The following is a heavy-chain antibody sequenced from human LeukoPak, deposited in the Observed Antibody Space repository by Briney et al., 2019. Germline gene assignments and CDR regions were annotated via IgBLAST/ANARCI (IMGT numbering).Heavy chain of an antibody. V-gene: IGHV1-2*02. CDR3: ARPAYSSSWYGNNWFDP. D-gene: IGHD6-13*01. J-gene: IGHJ5*02. Sequence: ASVKVSCKASGYTFTGYYMHWVRQAPGQGLEWMGWINPNSGGTNYAQKFQCRVTMTRDTSISTAYMELSRLRSDDTAVYYCARPAYSSSWYGNNWFDPWGQGTLVTVSS. CDR1: GYTFTGYY. CDR2: INPNSGGT.